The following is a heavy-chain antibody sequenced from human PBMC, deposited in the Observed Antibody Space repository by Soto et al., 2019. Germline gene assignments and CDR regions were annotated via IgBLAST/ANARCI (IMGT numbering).Heavy chain of an antibody. Sequence: PGGSLRLSCAASGFTFSSYGMHWVRQAPGKGLEWVAVIWYDGSNKYYADSVKGRFTISRDNSKNTLYLQMNSLRAEDTGVFFCARGCNSTSCYVSGAFDIWGQGTMVTVSS. V-gene: IGHV3-33*01. CDR3: ARGCNSTSCYVSGAFDI. CDR2: IWYDGSNK. D-gene: IGHD2-2*01. CDR1: GFTFSSYG. J-gene: IGHJ3*02.